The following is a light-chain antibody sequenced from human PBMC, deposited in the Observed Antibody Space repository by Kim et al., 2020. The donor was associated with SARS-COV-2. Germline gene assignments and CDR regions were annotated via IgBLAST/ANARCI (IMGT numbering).Light chain of an antibody. CDR1: QSVLYSSNNKNY. J-gene: IGKJ3*01. Sequence: DIVMTQSPDSLAVSLGERATFNCKSSQSVLYSSNNKNYLAWYQQKPGQPPKLLIYWASTRESGVPDRFSGSGSGTDFTLTISSLQAEDVAVDYCQQYYSTLTFGPGTKVDIK. CDR3: QQYYSTLT. V-gene: IGKV4-1*01. CDR2: WAS.